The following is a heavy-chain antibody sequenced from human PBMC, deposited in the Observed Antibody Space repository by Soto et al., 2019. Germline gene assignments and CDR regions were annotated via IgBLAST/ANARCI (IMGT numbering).Heavy chain of an antibody. Sequence: GGSLRLSCAASGFTFSSYAMSWVRQAPGKGLEWVSGISGGGSTTYYAESVKGRFTISRDNSKNTLYLQVNSLRAEDTAVYYCAKDQAAGGTIPRYFPYWGQGTLVTVSS. J-gene: IGHJ1*01. D-gene: IGHD6-13*01. V-gene: IGHV3-23*01. CDR2: ISGGGSTT. CDR1: GFTFSSYA. CDR3: AKDQAAGGTIPRYFPY.